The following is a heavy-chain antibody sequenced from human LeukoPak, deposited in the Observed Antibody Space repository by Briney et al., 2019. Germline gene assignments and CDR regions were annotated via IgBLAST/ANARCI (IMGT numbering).Heavy chain of an antibody. CDR2: INHSGST. Sequence: SETLSLTCTVSGGSISSYYWSWIRQPPGKGLEWIGEINHSGSTNYNPSLKSRVTISVDTSKNQFSLKLSSVTAADTAVYYCARGRRRNRRGYSSSSVDLDYWGQGTLVTVSS. D-gene: IGHD6-6*01. CDR3: ARGRRRNRRGYSSSSVDLDY. CDR1: GGSISSYY. V-gene: IGHV4-34*01. J-gene: IGHJ4*02.